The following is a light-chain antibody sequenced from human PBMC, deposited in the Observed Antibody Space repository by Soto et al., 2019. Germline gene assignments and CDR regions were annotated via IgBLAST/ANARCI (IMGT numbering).Light chain of an antibody. Sequence: EIGLTQSPGTLSLSPGERDTLSCRASQSVTNNYLAWYQQKPGQAHRLLIYGASSRATGIPDRFSGSGSGTDFTLTISRLEPEDFAVYYCQQYGSAPPSITFGQGTRLEIK. V-gene: IGKV3-20*01. CDR1: QSVTNNY. J-gene: IGKJ5*01. CDR2: GAS. CDR3: QQYGSAPPSIT.